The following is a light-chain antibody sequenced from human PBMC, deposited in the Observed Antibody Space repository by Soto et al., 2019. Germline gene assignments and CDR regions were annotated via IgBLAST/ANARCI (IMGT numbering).Light chain of an antibody. V-gene: IGLV2-23*02. CDR2: EVN. CDR3: RSYAGSSIFVV. Sequence: QSALTQPASVSGSPGQSITISCTGTSSDIGTYDLVSWYQHHPGKAPKLMIYEVNLRPSGVSNRFSASKSGNTASLTISGLQAEDEADYYCRSYAGSSIFVVFGGGTKLTVL. CDR1: SSDIGTYDL. J-gene: IGLJ2*01.